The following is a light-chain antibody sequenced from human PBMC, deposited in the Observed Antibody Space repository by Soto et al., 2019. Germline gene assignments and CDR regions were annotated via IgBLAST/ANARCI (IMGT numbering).Light chain of an antibody. CDR1: NSNIGSNT. CDR2: SLN. CDR3: CSWAGSDAHWV. J-gene: IGLJ3*02. V-gene: IGLV1-44*01. Sequence: QSVLTQPPSASGTPGQRVTISCSGSNSNIGSNTVNWYQQLPGTAPKLLIFSLNQRPSGVPDRFSGSKSGTSASLAISGLQSEDEADYFCCSWAGSDAHWVFGGGTKLTVL.